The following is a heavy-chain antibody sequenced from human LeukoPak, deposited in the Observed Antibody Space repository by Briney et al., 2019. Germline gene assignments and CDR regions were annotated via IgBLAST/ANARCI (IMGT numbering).Heavy chain of an antibody. Sequence: GGSLRLSCAASGFTFNTYAMSWVRQAPGKGLEWVSAIRGSGGTTYYADSVKGRFTISRDNSKNTLYLQMNSLRAEDTAVYYCARDDRTEDAFDIWGQGTMVTVSS. CDR1: GFTFNTYA. V-gene: IGHV3-23*01. CDR3: ARDDRTEDAFDI. J-gene: IGHJ3*02. D-gene: IGHD1-14*01. CDR2: IRGSGGTT.